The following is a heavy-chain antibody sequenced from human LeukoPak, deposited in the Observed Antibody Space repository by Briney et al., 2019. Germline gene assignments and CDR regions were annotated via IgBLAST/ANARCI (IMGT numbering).Heavy chain of an antibody. CDR2: IYSSGNT. CDR1: GFTFSSYA. Sequence: QTGGSLRLSCAASGFTFSSYAMSWVRQAPGKGLEWVLVIYSSGNTYYADSVKGRFTISRDNSKNTLSLQMNGLRAEDTAVYYCARMVYYYDSSGYNYYFHNWGQGTLVTVSS. V-gene: IGHV3-66*01. D-gene: IGHD3-22*01. J-gene: IGHJ4*02. CDR3: ARMVYYYDSSGYNYYFHN.